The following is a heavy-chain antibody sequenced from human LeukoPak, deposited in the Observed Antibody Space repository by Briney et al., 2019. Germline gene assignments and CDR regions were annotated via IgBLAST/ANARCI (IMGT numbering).Heavy chain of an antibody. CDR1: GYRFITFG. V-gene: IGHV1-18*01. J-gene: IGHJ5*02. CDR2: ISANNGKT. CDR3: ARTQQLEGWSDP. D-gene: IGHD1-1*01. Sequence: ASVKVSCKTSGYRFITFGINWVRQAPGQGLEWVGWISANNGKTKYEQKFQGRVTMTTDTSTSTAYMELRSLRSDDTAVYYCARTQQLEGWSDPWGQGTLVTVSS.